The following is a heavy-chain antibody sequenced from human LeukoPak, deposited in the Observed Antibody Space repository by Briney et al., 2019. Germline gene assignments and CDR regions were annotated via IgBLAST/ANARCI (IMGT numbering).Heavy chain of an antibody. CDR2: IKQDGSEK. D-gene: IGHD3-10*01. CDR3: ARVGYGSGSYYADY. CDR1: GFTFSSYW. J-gene: IGHJ4*02. Sequence: GSLRLSCAASGFTFSSYWMSWVRQAPGKGLEWVANIKQDGSEKYYVDSVKGRFTISRDNAKNSLYLQMNSLRAEDTALYHCARVGYGSGSYYADYWGQGTLVTVSS. V-gene: IGHV3-7*03.